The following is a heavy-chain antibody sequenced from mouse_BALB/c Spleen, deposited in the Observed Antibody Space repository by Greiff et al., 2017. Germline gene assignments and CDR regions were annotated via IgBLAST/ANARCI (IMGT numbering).Heavy chain of an antibody. J-gene: IGHJ1*01. V-gene: IGHV1S81*02. CDR2: INPSNGGT. CDR1: GYTFTSYY. D-gene: IGHD2-12*01. CDR3: TRKGLLSYWYFDV. Sequence: QVQLKESGAELVKPGASVKLSCKASGYTFTSYYMYWVKQRPGQGLEWIGEINPSNGGTNFNEKFKSKATLTVDKSSSTAYMQLSSLTSEDSAVYYCTRKGLLSYWYFDVWGAGTTVTVSS.